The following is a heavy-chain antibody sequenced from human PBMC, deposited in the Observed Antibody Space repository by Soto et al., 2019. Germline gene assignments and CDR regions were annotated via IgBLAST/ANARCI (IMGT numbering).Heavy chain of an antibody. CDR2: IWYDGSNK. Sequence: QVQLVESGGGVVQPGRSLRLSCAASGFIFNEYGMHWVRQAPGKGLEWVAVIWYDGSNKYYADSVKGRFTFSRDNSKNTMSLQMNSLRVEDTAVYYCARWGCSGSNCNLNQRSFDSWGQGTPVTVSS. V-gene: IGHV3-33*03. J-gene: IGHJ5*01. D-gene: IGHD2-15*01. CDR1: GFIFNEYG. CDR3: ARWGCSGSNCNLNQRSFDS.